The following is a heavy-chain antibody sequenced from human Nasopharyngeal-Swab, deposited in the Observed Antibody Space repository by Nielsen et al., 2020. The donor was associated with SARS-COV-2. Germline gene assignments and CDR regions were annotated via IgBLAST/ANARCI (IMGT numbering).Heavy chain of an antibody. D-gene: IGHD5-24*01. CDR2: ISSSSSYT. V-gene: IGHV3-11*05. Sequence: GESLKISCAASGFTFSDYYMSWIRQAPGKGLEWVSYISSSSSYTNYADSVKGRFTISRDNAKNSLYLQMNSLRVDDTAVYYCARDPGWLQFDYWGQGTLVTVSS. CDR3: ARDPGWLQFDY. CDR1: GFTFSDYY. J-gene: IGHJ4*02.